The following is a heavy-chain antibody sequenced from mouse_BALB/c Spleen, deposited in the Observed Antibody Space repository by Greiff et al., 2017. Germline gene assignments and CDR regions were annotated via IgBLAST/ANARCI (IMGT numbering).Heavy chain of an antibody. CDR3: ARGMGYGYADY. CDR1: GFTFTDYY. D-gene: IGHD2-2*01. Sequence: EVQLQESGGGLVQPGGSLRLSCATSGFTFTDYYMSWVRQPPGKALEWLGFIRNKANGYTTEYSASVKGRFTISRDNSQSILYLQMNTLRAEDSATYYCARGMGYGYADYWGQGTTLTVSS. J-gene: IGHJ2*01. V-gene: IGHV7-3*02. CDR2: IRNKANGYTT.